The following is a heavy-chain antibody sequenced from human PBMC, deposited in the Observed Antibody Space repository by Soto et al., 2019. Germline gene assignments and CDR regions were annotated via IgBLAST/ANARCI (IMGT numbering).Heavy chain of an antibody. V-gene: IGHV4-30-4*01. CDR1: GGPISNGDYC. D-gene: IGHD3-16*02. Sequence: QVQLQESGPGLVKPSQTLSLTCTVSGGPISNGDYCWRWIRLPQGKGLGWIGYIYYSGSTYYNPTLKSRVTISVDTSKSQFSLKLSSVTAADTAVYYCASVRPAYFDLWGRGTLVTVSS. CDR3: ASVRPAYFDL. J-gene: IGHJ2*01. CDR2: IYYSGST.